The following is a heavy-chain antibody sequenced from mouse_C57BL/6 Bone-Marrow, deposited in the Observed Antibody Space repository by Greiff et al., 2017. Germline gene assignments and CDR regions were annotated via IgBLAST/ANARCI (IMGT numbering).Heavy chain of an antibody. J-gene: IGHJ3*01. V-gene: IGHV5-4*01. Sequence: EVKLVESGGGLVKPGGSLKLSCAASGFTFSSYAMSWVRQTPEKRLEWVATISDGGSYTYYPDNVKGRFTISRDNAKNNLYLQMSHLKSEDTAMYYCARDRGGSAWFAYWGQGTLVTVSA. CDR1: GFTFSSYA. CDR2: ISDGGSYT. CDR3: ARDRGGSAWFAY. D-gene: IGHD3-1*01.